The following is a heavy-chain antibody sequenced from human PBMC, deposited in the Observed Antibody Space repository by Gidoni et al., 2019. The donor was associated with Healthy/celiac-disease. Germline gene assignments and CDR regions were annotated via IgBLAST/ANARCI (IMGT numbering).Heavy chain of an antibody. V-gene: IGHV3-48*03. CDR3: ARGISPVVLLLGGGMDV. CDR1: GFTFSSYE. D-gene: IGHD2-15*01. J-gene: IGHJ6*02. CDR2: ISSSGSTI. Sequence: EVQLVESGGGLVQPGGSLRLSCAASGFTFSSYEMNWVRQAPGKGLEWVSHISSSGSTIYYADSVKGRFTISRDNAKNSLYLQMNSLRDEDTAVYYCARGISPVVLLLGGGMDVWGQGTTVTVSS.